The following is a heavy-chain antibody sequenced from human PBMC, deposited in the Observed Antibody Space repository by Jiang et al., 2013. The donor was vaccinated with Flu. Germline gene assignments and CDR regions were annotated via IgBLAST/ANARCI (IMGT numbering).Heavy chain of an antibody. Sequence: VQLLESGGGVVQPGRSLRLSCAASGFTFSSYAMHWVRQAPGKGLEWVAVISYDGSNKYYADSVKGRFTISRDNSKNTLYLQMNSLRAEDTAVYYCARDHSTVVPAAWNDYYYYGMDVWGQGTTVTVSS. CDR3: ARDHSTVVPAAWNDYYYYGMDV. CDR2: ISYDGSNK. J-gene: IGHJ6*02. CDR1: GFTFSSYA. V-gene: IGHV3-30-3*01. D-gene: IGHD2-2*01.